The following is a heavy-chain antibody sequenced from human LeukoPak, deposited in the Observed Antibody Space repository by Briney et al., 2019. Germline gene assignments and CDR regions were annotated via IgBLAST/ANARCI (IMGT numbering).Heavy chain of an antibody. CDR2: IYYSGST. CDR1: GGSISSYY. J-gene: IGHJ6*03. Sequence: PSETLSLTCTVSGGSISSYYWTWIRQPPGKGLEWIGYIYYSGSTNYNPSLKSRVTISVDTSKNQFSLKLSSVTAADTAVYYCARVYYYYYMDVWGKGTTVTVSS. V-gene: IGHV4-59*01. CDR3: ARVYYYYYMDV.